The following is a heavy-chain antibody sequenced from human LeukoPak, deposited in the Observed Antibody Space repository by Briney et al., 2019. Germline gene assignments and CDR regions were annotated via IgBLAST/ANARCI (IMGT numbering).Heavy chain of an antibody. CDR3: ARSEIYNYGYNPNTKFDY. Sequence: GGSLRLSCAASGFIFSSHVMSWVRQAPGKGLEWVSGFSGGAGSTYYADSVRGRFTISGDNSKKLLHLQMDSLRAEDTAVYYCARSEIYNYGYNPNTKFDYWGQGILVTVSS. CDR2: FSGGAGST. CDR1: GFIFSSHV. D-gene: IGHD5-18*01. V-gene: IGHV3-23*01. J-gene: IGHJ4*02.